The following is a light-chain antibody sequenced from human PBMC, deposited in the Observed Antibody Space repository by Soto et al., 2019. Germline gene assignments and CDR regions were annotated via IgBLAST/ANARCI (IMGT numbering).Light chain of an antibody. CDR2: DVS. CDR1: SSDVGGYNY. V-gene: IGLV2-14*01. CDR3: SLYTSSSTALCV. J-gene: IGLJ1*01. Sequence: LTQPASVSGSPGQSLTISCTGTSSDVGGYNYVSWYQQHPGKAPKLMNYDVSNRPSGVSNGFSVTKAGNTASLTNSGLQGEVEADYYCSLYTSSSTALCVFGTATKVTVL.